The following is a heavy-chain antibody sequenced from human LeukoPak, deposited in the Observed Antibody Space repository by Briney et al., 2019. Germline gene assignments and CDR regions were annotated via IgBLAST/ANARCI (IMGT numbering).Heavy chain of an antibody. J-gene: IGHJ4*02. V-gene: IGHV1-2*02. Sequence: ASVKVSCKASGYTFTGYYIHWVRQAPGQGLEWMGWINPNSGDTNYAQKFQGRVTMTRDTSISTAYMELSSLRSDDTAVYYCARGLEGYSYGLLDNWGQGTLVTVSS. CDR3: ARGLEGYSYGLLDN. CDR2: INPNSGDT. CDR1: GYTFTGYY. D-gene: IGHD5-18*01.